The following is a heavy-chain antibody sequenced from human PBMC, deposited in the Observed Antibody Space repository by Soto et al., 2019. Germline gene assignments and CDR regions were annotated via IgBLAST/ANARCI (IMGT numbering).Heavy chain of an antibody. CDR1: GFTFSNYA. V-gene: IGHV3-23*01. J-gene: IGHJ4*02. Sequence: GGSLRLSCIACGFTFSNYAMTWVRQAPGKGMEWVSAIRGSGGETFYADSVQGRFTISRDNSRMTLYLQMNSLRAEDTAVYYCAKGDQERQWVFLHNWGQGTLVTVSS. CDR3: AKGDQERQWVFLHN. CDR2: IRGSGGET. D-gene: IGHD2-8*01.